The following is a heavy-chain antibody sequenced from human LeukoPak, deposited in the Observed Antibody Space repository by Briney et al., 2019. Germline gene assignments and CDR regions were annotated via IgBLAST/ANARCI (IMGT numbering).Heavy chain of an antibody. V-gene: IGHV3-30*04. CDR1: GFTFSSYA. J-gene: IGHJ4*02. D-gene: IGHD1-26*01. Sequence: GGSLRPSCAASGFTFSSYAMHWVRQAPGKGLGWVAVISYDGSNKYYADSVKGRFTISRDNSKNTLYLQMNSLRAEDTAVYYCARGAPEYYFDYWGQGTLVTVSS. CDR3: ARGAPEYYFDY. CDR2: ISYDGSNK.